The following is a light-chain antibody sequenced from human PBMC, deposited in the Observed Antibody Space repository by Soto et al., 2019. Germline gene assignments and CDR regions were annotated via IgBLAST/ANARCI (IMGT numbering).Light chain of an antibody. CDR3: KQYKEWPPFT. CDR1: QGIGDT. J-gene: IGKJ5*01. Sequence: EVVMTQSPATLSVSPGEGATLSCRASQGIGDTLAWYQHKPGQTPRLLIYDTSTRATGVPARFSGSGSGTEFTLSISSLQSEDFAVYYCKQYKEWPPFTFGQGTRLEIK. CDR2: DTS. V-gene: IGKV3-15*01.